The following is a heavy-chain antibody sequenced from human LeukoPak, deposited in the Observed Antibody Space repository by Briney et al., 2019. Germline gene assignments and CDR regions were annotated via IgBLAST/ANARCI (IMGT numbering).Heavy chain of an antibody. CDR1: GGSISSYY. Sequence: PSETLSLTCTGSGGSISSYYWSWIRQPPGKGLEWIWYIYYSGSTNYNPSLKSRVTISVDTSKNQFSLKLSSVTAADTAVYYCARHPSIAVAGGWFDPWCQGTLVTVSS. CDR2: IYYSGST. D-gene: IGHD6-19*01. J-gene: IGHJ5*02. V-gene: IGHV4-59*08. CDR3: ARHPSIAVAGGWFDP.